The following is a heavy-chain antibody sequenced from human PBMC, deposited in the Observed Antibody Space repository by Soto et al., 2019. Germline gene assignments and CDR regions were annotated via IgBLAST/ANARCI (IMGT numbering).Heavy chain of an antibody. J-gene: IGHJ4*01. CDR1: GFTFSNAW. D-gene: IGHD2-8*01. CDR2: IKSKTDGGTT. Sequence: GGSLRLSCAASGFTFSNAWINWVRQAPGKGLEWVGRIKSKTDGGTTDYAEPVKGRFAISRDDSNNMVYLQMNSLKIEDTAVYYCTTEFYSTILIVRFVDWVPATLVTDS. V-gene: IGHV3-15*07. CDR3: TTEFYSTILIVRFVD.